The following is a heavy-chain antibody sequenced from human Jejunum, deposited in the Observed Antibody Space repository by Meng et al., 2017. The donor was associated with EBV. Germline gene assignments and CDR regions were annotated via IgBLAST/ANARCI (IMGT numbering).Heavy chain of an antibody. CDR1: GYTFTGYF. D-gene: IGHD3-22*01. Sequence: QVPLVQSGAEVKQPGASVRVSCKASGYTFTGYFIHWVRQAPGQGLEWMGRINPNSGGTSYTQKFQGRVTMTRDTSITTAYMELSRLGSDDTAVYYCARDYSDSSRQGYWGQGTLVTGSS. CDR3: ARDYSDSSRQGY. V-gene: IGHV1-2*06. CDR2: INPNSGGT. J-gene: IGHJ4*02.